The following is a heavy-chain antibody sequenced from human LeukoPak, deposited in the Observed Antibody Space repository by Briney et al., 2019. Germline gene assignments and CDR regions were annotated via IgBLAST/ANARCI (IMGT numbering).Heavy chain of an antibody. V-gene: IGHV3-21*01. Sequence: KPGGSLRLSCAASGFTFSSYSMNWVRQAPGKGLEWVSSISSSSSYIYYAGSVKGRFTISRDNAKNSLYLQMNSLRAEDTAVYYCARGPELEYGGYFDYWGQGTLVTVSS. CDR2: ISSSSSYI. D-gene: IGHD4-23*01. CDR1: GFTFSSYS. J-gene: IGHJ4*02. CDR3: ARGPELEYGGYFDY.